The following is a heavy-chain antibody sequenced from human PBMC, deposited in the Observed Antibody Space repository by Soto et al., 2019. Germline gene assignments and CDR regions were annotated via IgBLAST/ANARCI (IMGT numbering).Heavy chain of an antibody. J-gene: IGHJ4*02. CDR3: ARDSYDYYGSGSYYNPEFGY. Sequence: GGSLRLSCAASGFTFSSYWMSWVRQAPGKGLEWVANIKQDGSEKYYVDSVKGRFTISRDNAKNSLYLQMNSLRAEDTAVYYCARDSYDYYGSGSYYNPEFGYWGQGTLVTVS. D-gene: IGHD3-10*01. CDR2: IKQDGSEK. V-gene: IGHV3-7*01. CDR1: GFTFSSYW.